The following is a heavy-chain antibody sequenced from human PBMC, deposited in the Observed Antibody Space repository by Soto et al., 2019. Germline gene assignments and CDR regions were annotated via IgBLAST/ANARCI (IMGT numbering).Heavy chain of an antibody. J-gene: IGHJ6*04. CDR3: AREPLTWYGMDV. CDR1: GGPISSGDYY. CDR2: IFYTGST. D-gene: IGHD7-27*01. V-gene: IGHV4-30-4*01. Sequence: QVQLQESGPGLVKPSQTLSLTCTVSGGPISSGDYYWNWIRQAPGTGLEWIGYIFYTGSTYYNPCLRSGLAISVDTSKTQFSLKLSSVTAAEAAVYYCAREPLTWYGMDVWGKGTTVTVSS.